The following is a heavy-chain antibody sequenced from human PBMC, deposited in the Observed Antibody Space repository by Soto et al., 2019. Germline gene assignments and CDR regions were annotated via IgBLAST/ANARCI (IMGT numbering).Heavy chain of an antibody. D-gene: IGHD3-10*01. V-gene: IGHV4-31*03. Sequence: QVQLQESGPGLVKPSQTLSLTCTVSGGSMTSGSYYWSWIRQHPGKGLEWIGYIYDSGYTYYNPSLKSRVTMSVEMFKKQFSLRLNSVTAADTAVYYCAREVRGVKGIYYYGMDVWGQGTTVTVSS. CDR3: AREVRGVKGIYYYGMDV. CDR1: GGSMTSGSYY. CDR2: IYDSGYT. J-gene: IGHJ6*02.